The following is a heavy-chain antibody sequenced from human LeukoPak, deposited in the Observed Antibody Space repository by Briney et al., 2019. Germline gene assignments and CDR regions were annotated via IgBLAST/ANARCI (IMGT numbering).Heavy chain of an antibody. CDR3: ARGTRQLLLWLGESLDY. J-gene: IGHJ4*02. D-gene: IGHD3-10*01. CDR1: GFTFSSYS. Sequence: PGGSLRLSCAASGFTFSSYSMHWVRQAPGEGLERVAVIWYDGIDIYYATSVKDRFTISRDNSKNTLYLQMNSLRAEDTAVYYCARGTRQLLLWLGESLDYWGQGTLVTVSS. CDR2: IWYDGIDI. V-gene: IGHV3-33*01.